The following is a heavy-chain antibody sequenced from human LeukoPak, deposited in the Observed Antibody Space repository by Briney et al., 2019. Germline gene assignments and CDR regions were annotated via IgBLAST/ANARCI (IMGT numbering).Heavy chain of an antibody. Sequence: GGSLRLSCAASGFTFSDYYMSWIRQAPGKGLEWVSYISSSSSYTNYADSVKGRFTISRDNAKNSLYLQMSSLRAEDTAVYYCARAGGAYSGSYYDYWGQGTLVTVSS. CDR3: ARAGGAYSGSYYDY. J-gene: IGHJ4*02. V-gene: IGHV3-11*05. CDR2: ISSSSSYT. CDR1: GFTFSDYY. D-gene: IGHD1-26*01.